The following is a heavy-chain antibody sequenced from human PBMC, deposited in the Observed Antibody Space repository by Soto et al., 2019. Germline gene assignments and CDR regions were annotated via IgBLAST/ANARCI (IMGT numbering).Heavy chain of an antibody. CDR1: GYTFSGFY. Sequence: ASVKVSCKASGYTFSGFYMHWVRQAPGQGLEWMGWIKPNSGGTKSAEKLQGRVTMTRDTSISTAYMELSRLTSDDTAVYYCASAAGTGTAGLDFWGQGTQVTVSS. CDR2: IKPNSGGT. V-gene: IGHV1-2*02. CDR3: ASAAGTGTAGLDF. J-gene: IGHJ4*02. D-gene: IGHD6-19*01.